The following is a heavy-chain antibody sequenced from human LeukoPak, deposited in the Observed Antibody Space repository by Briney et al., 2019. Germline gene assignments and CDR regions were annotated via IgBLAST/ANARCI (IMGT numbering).Heavy chain of an antibody. V-gene: IGHV3-30*03. D-gene: IGHD3-10*01. CDR2: ITYDGYYK. CDR3: ARDLSPVVRASPMGY. CDR1: GFTFSSYG. Sequence: GRSLRLSCAASGFTFSSYGMHWVRQAPGKGLEWVALITYDGYYKYYSDSVKGRFTISSDTSKNTLSLQMNSLRAEDTAVYYCARDLSPVVRASPMGYWGQGTLVTVSS. J-gene: IGHJ4*02.